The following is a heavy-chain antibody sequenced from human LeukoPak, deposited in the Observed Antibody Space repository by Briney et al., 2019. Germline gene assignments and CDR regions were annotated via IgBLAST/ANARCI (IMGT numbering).Heavy chain of an antibody. CDR1: GFTFSSYS. CDR3: ARVHGSSGWYYFDY. CDR2: ISSSSGYI. V-gene: IGHV3-21*01. D-gene: IGHD6-19*01. Sequence: GGSLRLSCAASGFTFSSYSMNWVRQAPGKGLEWVSSISSSSGYIYYADSVKGRFTISRDNAKNSLYLQMNSLRAEDTAVYYCARVHGSSGWYYFDYWGQGTLVTVSS. J-gene: IGHJ4*02.